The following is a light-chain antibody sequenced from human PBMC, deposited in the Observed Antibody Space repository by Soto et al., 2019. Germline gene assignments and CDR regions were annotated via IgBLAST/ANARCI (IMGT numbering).Light chain of an antibody. CDR2: DVS. V-gene: IGLV2-11*01. J-gene: IGLJ1*01. Sequence: QSALTQPRSVSGSPGQSVTISCTGTSSDVGGYNYVSWYQQHPGKAPKVMIYDVSERPSGVPDRFSGSKSGNTASLTISGLQAEDEADDYCGSYAGSPRYVFGAGTKLTVL. CDR1: SSDVGGYNY. CDR3: GSYAGSPRYV.